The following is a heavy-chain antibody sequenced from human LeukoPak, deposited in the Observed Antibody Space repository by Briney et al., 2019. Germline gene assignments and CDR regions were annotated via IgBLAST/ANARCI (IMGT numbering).Heavy chain of an antibody. CDR3: ARRKGAREFYYFDF. D-gene: IGHD3-10*01. J-gene: IGHJ4*02. V-gene: IGHV7-4-1*02. CDR1: GYTFTSYD. CDR2: INTNTGNP. Sequence: ASVKVSCKASGYTFTSYDINWVRQAPGQGLEWMGWINTNTGNPTYAQGFTGQYVFSLDTSVSTAYLQISSLKAEDTAVYYCARRKGAREFYYFDFWGQGTLVTVSS.